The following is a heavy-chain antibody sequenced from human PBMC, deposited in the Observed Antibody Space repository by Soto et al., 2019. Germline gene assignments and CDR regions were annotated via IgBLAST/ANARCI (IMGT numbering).Heavy chain of an antibody. V-gene: IGHV1-2*02. J-gene: IGHJ4*02. CDR2: INAGDGDT. CDR1: GYTFTDHY. Sequence: QVQLVQSGAEVKKPGASVKVSCQVSGYTFTDHYLHWVRQAPGHGLEWMGWINAGDGDTNYAQKFQGRISMTTDTSIKTAYLALSRLTSVDTAVYYCERVRFFLVRGDTFDFWGQGTLVSFSS. CDR3: ERVRFFLVRGDTFDF. D-gene: IGHD3-10*01.